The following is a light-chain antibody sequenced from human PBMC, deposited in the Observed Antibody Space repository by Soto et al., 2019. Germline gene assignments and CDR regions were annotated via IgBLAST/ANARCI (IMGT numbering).Light chain of an antibody. CDR3: QQYGSSWWT. Sequence: EIVLTQSPATLSVSPGERVTLSCRASQSVDISLAWYQQKPGQAPRLLIYGASTRATDMPGTFSGRGSGTEFTLTISSLRPEDFGVYYCQQYGSSWWTFGQGTKVDIK. CDR1: QSVDIS. V-gene: IGKV3-15*01. J-gene: IGKJ1*01. CDR2: GAS.